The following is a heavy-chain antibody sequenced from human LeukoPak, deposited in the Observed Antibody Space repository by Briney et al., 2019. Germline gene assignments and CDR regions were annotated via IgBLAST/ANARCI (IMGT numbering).Heavy chain of an antibody. Sequence: PSETLSLTCAVYGGSFSGYYWSWIRQPPGKGLEWIGEINHSGSTNYNPSLKSRVTISVDTSKNQFSLKLSSVTAADTAVYYCARYSLRYYDSSGYYAFDIWGQGTMVTVSS. V-gene: IGHV4-34*01. D-gene: IGHD3-22*01. J-gene: IGHJ3*02. CDR2: INHSGST. CDR3: ARYSLRYYDSSGYYAFDI. CDR1: GGSFSGYY.